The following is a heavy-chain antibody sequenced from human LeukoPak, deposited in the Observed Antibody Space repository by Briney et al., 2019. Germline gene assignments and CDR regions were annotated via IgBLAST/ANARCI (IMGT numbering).Heavy chain of an antibody. V-gene: IGHV4-4*07. D-gene: IGHD6-19*01. CDR3: ARGLAPGWGYYHYYMDV. Sequence: PSETLSLTCTVSGGSISSYYWSWIRQPAGKGLEWIGRIYTSGSTNYNPSLKSRVTMSVDTSKNQFSLKLSSVTAADTAVYYCARGLAPGWGYYHYYMDVWGKGTTVTISS. CDR2: IYTSGST. CDR1: GGSISSYY. J-gene: IGHJ6*03.